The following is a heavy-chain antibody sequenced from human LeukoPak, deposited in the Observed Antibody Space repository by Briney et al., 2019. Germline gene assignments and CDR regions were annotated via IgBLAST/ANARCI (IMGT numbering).Heavy chain of an antibody. D-gene: IGHD1-26*01. J-gene: IGHJ1*01. CDR1: GGTFSSYA. Sequence: ASVKVSCKVFGGTFSSYAINWVRQAPGQGLEWMGWISAYNGNTNYAQKLQGRVTMTTDTSTSTAYMELRSLRSDDTAVYYCARDQGGSYTEYFQHWGQGTLVTVSS. CDR2: ISAYNGNT. CDR3: ARDQGGSYTEYFQH. V-gene: IGHV1-18*01.